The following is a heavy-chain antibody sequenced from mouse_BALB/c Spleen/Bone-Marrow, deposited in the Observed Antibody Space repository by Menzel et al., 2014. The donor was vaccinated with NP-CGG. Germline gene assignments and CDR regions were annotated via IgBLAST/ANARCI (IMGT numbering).Heavy chain of an antibody. Sequence: EVKLMESGAELVKPGASVKLSCTASGFNIKDTYMHWVKQRPEQGLEWIGRIDPANGNTKYDPKFQGKATITADTSSNTAYLQLSSLTSEDTAVYYCARYYYGYHFDYWGQGTTLTVSS. CDR1: GFNIKDTY. CDR3: ARYYYGYHFDY. J-gene: IGHJ2*01. D-gene: IGHD1-2*01. V-gene: IGHV14-3*02. CDR2: IDPANGNT.